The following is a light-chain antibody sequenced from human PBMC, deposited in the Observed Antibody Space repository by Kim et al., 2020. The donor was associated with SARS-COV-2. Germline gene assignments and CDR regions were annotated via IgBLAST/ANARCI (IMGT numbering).Light chain of an antibody. CDR2: GAS. J-gene: IGKJ2*01. CDR3: QQYGISPYT. Sequence: EIVLTQSPGTLSLSPGERVTLSCRASQSVSSSYLAWYQQKPGQAPRLLIYGASSRATGIPDRFSGSGSGTDFTLTISRLEPEDFALYYCQQYGISPYTFGQGTKLEI. V-gene: IGKV3-20*01. CDR1: QSVSSSY.